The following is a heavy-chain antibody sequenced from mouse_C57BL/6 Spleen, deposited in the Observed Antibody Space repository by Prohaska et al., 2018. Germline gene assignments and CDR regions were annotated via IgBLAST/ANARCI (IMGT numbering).Heavy chain of an antibody. J-gene: IGHJ1*03. CDR3: ARDYGSSYGYFDV. CDR1: GFTFSSYA. D-gene: IGHD1-1*01. CDR2: IRDDGSYT. V-gene: IGHV5-4*01. Sequence: SLKLSCAASGFTFSSYAMSCVRQTPVTTLESVATIRDDGSYTYYADNVKGRFTISRDNAKNNLYLKMSHLKSEDTAMYYCARDYGSSYGYFDVWGTGTTVTVSS.